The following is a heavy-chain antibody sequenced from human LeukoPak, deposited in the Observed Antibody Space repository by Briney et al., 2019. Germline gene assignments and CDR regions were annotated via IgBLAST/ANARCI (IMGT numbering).Heavy chain of an antibody. D-gene: IGHD3-9*01. J-gene: IGHJ4*02. CDR1: GGSISSYY. CDR3: ARGDYDILTGYPAGFDY. CDR2: IYTSGST. V-gene: IGHV4-4*07. Sequence: SETLSLTCTVSGGSISSYYWSWIRQPAGKGLEWIGRIYTSGSTNYNPSLKSRVAMSVDTSKNQFSLKLSSVTAADTAVYYCARGDYDILTGYPAGFDYWGQGTLVTVSS.